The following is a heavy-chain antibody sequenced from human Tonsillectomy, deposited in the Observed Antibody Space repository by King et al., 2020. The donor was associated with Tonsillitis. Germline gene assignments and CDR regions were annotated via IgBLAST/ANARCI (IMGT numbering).Heavy chain of an antibody. CDR1: GFTFDDYA. J-gene: IGHJ4*02. D-gene: IGHD6-19*01. V-gene: IGHV3-9*01. CDR2: ISWNRTSI. Sequence: EVQLVESGGGWVQPGRSLRLSCAASGFTFDDYAMHWVRHGPGKGLEWVAGISWNRTSINYADSVKGRFTISRDNAKNSLYLQMNSLRAEDTAFYYCAKAWNNSGWCVGFDQWGPGTLVTVSS. CDR3: AKAWNNSGWCVGFDQ.